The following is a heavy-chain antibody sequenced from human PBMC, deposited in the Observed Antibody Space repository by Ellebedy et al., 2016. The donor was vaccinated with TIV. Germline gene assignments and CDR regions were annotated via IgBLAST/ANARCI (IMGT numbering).Heavy chain of an antibody. V-gene: IGHV3-48*02. Sequence: GESLKISCAASGFTFSSHAMNWVLQAPVKGLECVSYLSSTSSAIDYADSVKGRFTISRDNAKNSLYMQMNSLRDEETAIYYCANDRSLGSNWSRHLDYWGQGTLVTVSS. D-gene: IGHD4-23*01. CDR2: LSSTSSAI. CDR3: ANDRSLGSNWSRHLDY. J-gene: IGHJ4*02. CDR1: GFTFSSHA.